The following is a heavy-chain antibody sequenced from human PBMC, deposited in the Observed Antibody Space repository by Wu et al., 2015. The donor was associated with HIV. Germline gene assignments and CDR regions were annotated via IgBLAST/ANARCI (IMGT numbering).Heavy chain of an antibody. Sequence: QVQLVQSGAEVKKPGASVKVSCKASGYTFTSYGISWVRQAPGQGLEWMGWISTYNGNTNYAQKLQGRVTMTTDTSTSTVYMEVRSLRSDDTAVYYCVRDQQWPTTYYHYYGMDVWGQGTTVTVSS. CDR2: ISTYNGNT. V-gene: IGHV1-18*01. CDR1: GYTFTSYG. J-gene: IGHJ6*02. CDR3: VRDQQWPTTYYHYYGMDV. D-gene: IGHD6-19*01.